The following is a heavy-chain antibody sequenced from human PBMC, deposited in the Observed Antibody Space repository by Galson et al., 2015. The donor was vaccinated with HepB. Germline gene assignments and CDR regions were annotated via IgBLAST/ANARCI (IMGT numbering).Heavy chain of an antibody. Sequence: SLRLSCAASGFTFSSYSMNWVRQAPGKGLEWVSYISSSSSTIYYADSVKGRFTISRDNAKNSLYLQMSSLRDEDTAVYYCARGRDWGGFCFDYWGQGTLVTVSS. CDR2: ISSSSSTI. CDR1: GFTFSSYS. V-gene: IGHV3-48*02. CDR3: ARGRDWGGFCFDY. J-gene: IGHJ4*02. D-gene: IGHD7-27*01.